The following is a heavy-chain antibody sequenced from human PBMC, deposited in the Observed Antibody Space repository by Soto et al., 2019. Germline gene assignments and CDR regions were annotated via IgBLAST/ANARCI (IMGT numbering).Heavy chain of an antibody. CDR3: ARDRVEYSSGWYESRYFDY. D-gene: IGHD6-19*01. Sequence: QVQLVQSGAEVKKPGSSVKVSCKASGGTFSSYAISWVRQAPGQGLEWMGGILPIFGTANFAQKFQDRVTITADEDTSTDYMELRSLRSEDTAVYYCARDRVEYSSGWYESRYFDYWGQGTLVTVSS. J-gene: IGHJ4*02. V-gene: IGHV1-69*12. CDR1: GGTFSSYA. CDR2: ILPIFGTA.